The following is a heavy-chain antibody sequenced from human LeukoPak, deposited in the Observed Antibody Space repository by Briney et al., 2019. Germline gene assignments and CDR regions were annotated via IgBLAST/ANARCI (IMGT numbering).Heavy chain of an antibody. J-gene: IGHJ4*02. CDR3: ASSYGSGSYYSSLDY. V-gene: IGHV5-51*01. Sequence: GESLKISCKGSGYSFTGYWIGWVRQMPGKGLEWMGIIYPGDSDTRYSPSFQGQVTISADKSISTAYLQWSSLKASDTAMYYCASSYGSGSYYSSLDYWGQGTLVTVSS. CDR2: IYPGDSDT. D-gene: IGHD3-10*01. CDR1: GYSFTGYW.